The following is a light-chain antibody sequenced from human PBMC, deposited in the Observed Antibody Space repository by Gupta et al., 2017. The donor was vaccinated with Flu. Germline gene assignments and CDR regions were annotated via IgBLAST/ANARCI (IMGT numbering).Light chain of an antibody. J-gene: IGKJ5*01. CDR1: QSISSY. V-gene: IGKV1-39*01. CDR3: QQCYSTPIT. CDR2: AAS. Sequence: DIQMTQSTSSLSASVGDRVTITCRASQSISSYLTWYQQKPGKAPKLLIYAASSLQSGVPSRFSGSGSGTDFTLTISSLQPEDFATFYCQQCYSTPITFGQGTRLEIK.